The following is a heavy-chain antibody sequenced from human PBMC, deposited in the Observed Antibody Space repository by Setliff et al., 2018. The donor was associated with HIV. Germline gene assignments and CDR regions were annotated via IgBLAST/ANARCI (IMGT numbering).Heavy chain of an antibody. Sequence: SETLSLTCTVSGGSMSPYYWSWIRQPPGKGLEWIGYISSSGSTNYNPSLKSRVTISVDTSKNQFSLRLSSVTAADTAMYYCARHVGISIGGTRGDFDCWGQGTLVTVSS. D-gene: IGHD6-13*01. CDR2: ISSSGST. CDR1: GGSMSPYY. CDR3: ARHVGISIGGTRGDFDC. V-gene: IGHV4-4*09. J-gene: IGHJ4*02.